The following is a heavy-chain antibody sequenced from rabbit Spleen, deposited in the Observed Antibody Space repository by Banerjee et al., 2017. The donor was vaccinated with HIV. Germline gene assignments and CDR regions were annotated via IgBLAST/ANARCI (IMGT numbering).Heavy chain of an antibody. CDR1: GFSFSNKAV. Sequence: QEQMVESGGGLVKPEGSLQLSCTASGFSFSNKAVMCWVRQAPGKGLEWIACIDTNDGDTDYANWPKGRFTISKTSSTTVTLQMTSLTAADTATYFCARNYVNAFDPWGPGTLVTVS. D-gene: IGHD1-1*01. J-gene: IGHJ2*01. V-gene: IGHV1S45*01. CDR3: ARNYVNAFDP. CDR2: IDTNDGDT.